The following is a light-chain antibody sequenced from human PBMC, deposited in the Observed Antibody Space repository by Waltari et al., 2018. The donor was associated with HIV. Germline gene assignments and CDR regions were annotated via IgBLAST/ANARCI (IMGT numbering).Light chain of an antibody. J-gene: IGLJ2*01. Sequence: SVLTQPHSVSGAPGQRVTISCTCGTSNIGSAYDVHLYQQIPGTAPKLLISGNKNRPSGVPDRFSASKSGASASLAITGLQAEDEADYFCQSYDSTLNAAVVFGGGTKLTVL. CDR3: QSYDSTLNAAVV. CDR1: TSNIGSAYD. CDR2: GNK. V-gene: IGLV1-40*01.